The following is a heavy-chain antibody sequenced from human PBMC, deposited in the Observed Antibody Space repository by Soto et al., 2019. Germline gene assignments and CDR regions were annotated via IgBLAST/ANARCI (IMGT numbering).Heavy chain of an antibody. J-gene: IGHJ4*02. CDR2: ITGSAGRT. V-gene: IGHV3-23*01. CDR3: AKVEFVEVPAAFDY. Sequence: GGSLRLSCAASGFTFNNYAMSWVRQAPGKGLEWVSAITGSAGRTFYADSVKGRFTISRDNSRSTLYLQMNSLRAEDTAVYFCAKVEFVEVPAAFDYWGQGTQVTVS. D-gene: IGHD2-2*01. CDR1: GFTFNNYA.